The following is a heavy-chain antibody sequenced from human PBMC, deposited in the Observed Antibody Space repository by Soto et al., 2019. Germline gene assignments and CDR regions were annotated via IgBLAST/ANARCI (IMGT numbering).Heavy chain of an antibody. D-gene: IGHD6-13*01. J-gene: IGHJ5*02. CDR1: DGSFSGYY. CDR2: INHSGST. Sequence: PSETLSLTCAVYDGSFSGYYWSWIRQPPGKGLEWIGEINHSGSTNYNPSLKSRVTISVDTSKNQFSLKLSSVTAADTAVYYCARGIAAAGTILWFDPWGQGTLVTVSS. V-gene: IGHV4-34*01. CDR3: ARGIAAAGTILWFDP.